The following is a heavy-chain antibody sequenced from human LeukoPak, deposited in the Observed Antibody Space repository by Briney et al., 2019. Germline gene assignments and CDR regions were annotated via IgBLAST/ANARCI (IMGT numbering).Heavy chain of an antibody. CDR1: GFTFSDYY. V-gene: IGHV3-11*01. D-gene: IGHD2-15*01. J-gene: IGHJ4*02. Sequence: GGSLGLSCAASGFTFSDYYMSWIRQAPGKGLEWVSYISSSGSTIYYADSVKGRFTISRDNAKNSLYLQMNSLRAEVTAVYYCARGKAYCSGGSCYFDQHGGLDYWGQGTLVTVSS. CDR3: ARGKAYCSGGSCYFDQHGGLDY. CDR2: ISSSGSTI.